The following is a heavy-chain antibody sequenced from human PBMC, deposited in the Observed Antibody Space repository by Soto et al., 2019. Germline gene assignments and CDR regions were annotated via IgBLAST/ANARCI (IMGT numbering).Heavy chain of an antibody. J-gene: IGHJ6*02. D-gene: IGHD5-18*01. Sequence: GPPVKVSCKASGGTFSSYAISWVRQAPGQGLEWMGGIIPIFGTANYAQKFQGRVTITADESTSTAYMELSSLRSEDTAVYYCAGGYSYGYYYGMDVWGQGTTVTVSS. CDR1: GGTFSSYA. CDR2: IIPIFGTA. V-gene: IGHV1-69*13. CDR3: AGGYSYGYYYGMDV.